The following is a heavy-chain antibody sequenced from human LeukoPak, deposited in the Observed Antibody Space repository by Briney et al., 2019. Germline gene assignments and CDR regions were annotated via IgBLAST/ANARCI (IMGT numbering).Heavy chain of an antibody. CDR1: GYTFTSYD. CDR2: MNPNSGNT. D-gene: IGHD3-16*01. Sequence: ASVKVSCKASGYTFTSYDINWVRQATGQGLEWMGWMNPNSGNTGYAQKFQGRVTMTRNTSISTAYMEPSSLRSEDTAVYYCARGLFVGGWRPVPAAYWGQGTLVTVSS. V-gene: IGHV1-8*01. J-gene: IGHJ4*02. CDR3: ARGLFVGGWRPVPAAY.